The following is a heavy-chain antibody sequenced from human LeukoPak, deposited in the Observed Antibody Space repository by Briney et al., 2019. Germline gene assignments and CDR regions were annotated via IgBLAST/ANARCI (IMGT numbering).Heavy chain of an antibody. CDR1: GGSISSYY. J-gene: IGHJ4*02. V-gene: IGHV4-59*01. Sequence: NPSETLSLTCTVSGGSISSYYWSWIRQPPGKGLEWIGYIYYSGSTNYNPSLKSRVTISVDTSKNQFSLKLSSVTAADTAVYYCARAPVGEASTVTVFDYWGQGTLVTVSS. CDR2: IYYSGST. CDR3: ARAPVGEASTVTVFDY. D-gene: IGHD4-17*01.